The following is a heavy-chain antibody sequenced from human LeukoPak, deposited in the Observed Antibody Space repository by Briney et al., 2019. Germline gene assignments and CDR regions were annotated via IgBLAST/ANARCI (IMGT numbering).Heavy chain of an antibody. CDR1: GFTFSSYA. Sequence: PGGSLRLSCAASGFTFSSYAMSWVRQAPGKGLEWVSAISGSGGSTYYADSVKGRFTISRDNSKNTLYLQMNSLRAEDTAVYYCHFGSLVAYGMDVWGQGTTVTVSS. CDR2: ISGSGGST. V-gene: IGHV3-23*01. J-gene: IGHJ6*02. D-gene: IGHD3-3*02. CDR3: HFGSLVAYGMDV.